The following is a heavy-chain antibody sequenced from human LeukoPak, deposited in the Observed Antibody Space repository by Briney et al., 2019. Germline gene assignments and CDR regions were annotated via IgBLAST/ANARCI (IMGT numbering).Heavy chain of an antibody. Sequence: SETLSLTCTVSGGSISSYYWSWIRQPPGKGLEWIGYIYYSGSTNYNPSLKSRVTISVDTSKNQFSLKLSSVTAADTAVYCCARLAYGSGSYYGDNWFDPWGQGTLVTVSS. V-gene: IGHV4-59*01. CDR3: ARLAYGSGSYYGDNWFDP. CDR2: IYYSGST. D-gene: IGHD3-10*01. J-gene: IGHJ5*02. CDR1: GGSISSYY.